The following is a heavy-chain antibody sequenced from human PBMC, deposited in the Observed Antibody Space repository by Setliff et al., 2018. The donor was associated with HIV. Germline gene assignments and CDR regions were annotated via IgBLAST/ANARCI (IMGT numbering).Heavy chain of an antibody. V-gene: IGHV4-61*09. Sequence: SETLSLTCTVSGGSISSGSYYWSWIRQPAGKGLEWIGHIHPSGSSSYNPSLKSRVIISLDTSKNQISLKLNSVTAADTAVYYCARDRLGSSSLVDYWGQGTLVTVSS. D-gene: IGHD6-6*01. CDR3: ARDRLGSSSLVDY. CDR1: GGSISSGSYY. J-gene: IGHJ4*02. CDR2: IHPSGSS.